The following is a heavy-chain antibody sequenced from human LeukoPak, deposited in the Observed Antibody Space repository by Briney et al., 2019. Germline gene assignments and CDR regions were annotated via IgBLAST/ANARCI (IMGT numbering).Heavy chain of an antibody. V-gene: IGHV3-23*01. J-gene: IGHJ4*02. D-gene: IGHD6-19*01. Sequence: PGGSLRLSCAASGFTFSSYAMSWVRQAPGRGLEWVSSISGNSVGTYYADSVKGRFTISRDNSKNTLYVQMNSLRADDTAVYFCAKYGIVVAGKGLPDWWGQGTLVTVSS. CDR2: ISGNSVGT. CDR3: AKYGIVVAGKGLPDW. CDR1: GFTFSSYA.